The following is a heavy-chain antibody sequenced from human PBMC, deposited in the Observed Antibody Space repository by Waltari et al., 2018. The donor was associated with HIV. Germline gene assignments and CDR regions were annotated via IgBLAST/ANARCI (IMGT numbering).Heavy chain of an antibody. CDR2: ISGSGVST. Sequence: EVQLLESGGGLVQPGGSLRLSCAASGFTFSSYALSWALQAPGRGLEWVSAISGSGVSTYYADSVNGRFTISRDNSKNTLYLQMNSLRAEDTAVYYCAKETGIVVVPTGGMDVWGQGTTVTVSS. D-gene: IGHD2-2*01. J-gene: IGHJ6*02. CDR1: GFTFSSYA. CDR3: AKETGIVVVPTGGMDV. V-gene: IGHV3-23*01.